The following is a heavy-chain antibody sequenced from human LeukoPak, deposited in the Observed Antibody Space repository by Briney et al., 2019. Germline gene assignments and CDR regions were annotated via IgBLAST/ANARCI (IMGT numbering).Heavy chain of an antibody. CDR2: IIPIFGTA. CDR1: GGTFSSYA. V-gene: IGHV1-69*13. CDR3: ARGRTAMGLFDY. J-gene: IGHJ4*02. Sequence: GTSVKVSCKASGGTFSSYAISWVRQAPGQGLEWMGGIIPIFGTANYAQKFQGRVTITADESTSTAYVELSSLRSEDTAVYYCARGRTAMGLFDYWGQGTLVTVSS. D-gene: IGHD5-18*01.